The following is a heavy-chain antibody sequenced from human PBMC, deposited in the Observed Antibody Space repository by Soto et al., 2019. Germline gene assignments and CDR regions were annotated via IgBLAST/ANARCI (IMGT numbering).Heavy chain of an antibody. J-gene: IGHJ6*02. V-gene: IGHV4-4*07. Sequence: SENLTCTSAVSLASITSSYWSCIRQHAGKGLEWIGRIDTSGNTNYNPSLKSRVTISVDTSKKQFSLKLTSVTAADTAVYYCARYSNNWFQTEGMDVWGQGTTVS. CDR2: IDTSGNT. D-gene: IGHD6-13*01. CDR1: LASITSSY. CDR3: ARYSNNWFQTEGMDV.